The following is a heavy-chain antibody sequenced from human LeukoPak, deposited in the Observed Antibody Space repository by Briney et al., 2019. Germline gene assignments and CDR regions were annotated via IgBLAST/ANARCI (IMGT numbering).Heavy chain of an antibody. CDR2: VYYSGTT. Sequence: PSETLSLTCIVSGVSISSSNYYWGWIRQPPGKALEWIGSVYYSGTTSYNPSLKSRVTISVDMSKNHFSLRLRSVTAADTAMYYCARGTLYRGWSYYLDFWGQGSQVTVSS. D-gene: IGHD6-19*01. J-gene: IGHJ4*02. CDR3: ARGTLYRGWSYYLDF. V-gene: IGHV4-39*07. CDR1: GVSISSSNYY.